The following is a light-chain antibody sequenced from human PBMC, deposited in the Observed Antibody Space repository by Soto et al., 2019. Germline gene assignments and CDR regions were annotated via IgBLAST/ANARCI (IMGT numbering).Light chain of an antibody. Sequence: DIPMTQSPYSLSTSVGDRVTITCQASQDISDNLNWYQQKQGKAPKVLISDVSNLETGVSSRFSGSGSGTDFTFTISSLQAEDVATYYCQQYDDLPITFGQGTRLEIK. V-gene: IGKV1-33*01. CDR2: DVS. CDR3: QQYDDLPIT. CDR1: QDISDN. J-gene: IGKJ5*01.